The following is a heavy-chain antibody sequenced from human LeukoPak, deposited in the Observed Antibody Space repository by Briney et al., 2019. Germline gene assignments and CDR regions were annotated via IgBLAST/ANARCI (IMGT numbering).Heavy chain of an antibody. CDR1: GYTFTGYY. J-gene: IGHJ3*02. CDR3: GRGMIAVADNAFDI. CDR2: INPNSGGT. V-gene: IGHV1-2*02. D-gene: IGHD6-19*01. Sequence: GASVKVSCKASGYTFTGYYMHWVRQAPGQGLEWMGWINPNSGGTNYAQKFQGRVTMTRDTSISTAYMELSRLRSDDTAVYYCGRGMIAVADNAFDIWGQGTMVTVSS.